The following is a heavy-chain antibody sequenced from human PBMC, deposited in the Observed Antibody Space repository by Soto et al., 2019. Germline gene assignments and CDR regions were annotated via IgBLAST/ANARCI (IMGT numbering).Heavy chain of an antibody. Sequence: GGTLRLSCAASRFTFSTYEMNWVRQAPGKGLEWVSYISTSGSTVYYADSVKGRFTISRDNTRNSLYLQMNSLRDEDTALYYCVRYCSTTLCNGVATRTFDYWGQGTLVTVSS. CDR3: VRYCSTTLCNGVATRTFDY. V-gene: IGHV3-48*03. D-gene: IGHD2-2*01. J-gene: IGHJ4*02. CDR1: RFTFSTYE. CDR2: ISTSGSTV.